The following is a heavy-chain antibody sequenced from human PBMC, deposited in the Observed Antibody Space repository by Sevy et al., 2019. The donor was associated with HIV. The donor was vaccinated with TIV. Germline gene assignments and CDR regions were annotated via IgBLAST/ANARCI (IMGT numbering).Heavy chain of an antibody. CDR2: IRYDGSTK. CDR3: AKGPSPMITFGGVADY. J-gene: IGHJ4*02. Sequence: GGSLRLSCAASGFTFSRYGMHWVRQAPGKGLEWVAFIRYDGSTKYYTESVKGLFTISRDNSKNTLYLQMNSLRTEETAVYYCAKGPSPMITFGGVADYWGQGTLVTVSS. CDR1: GFTFSRYG. V-gene: IGHV3-30*02. D-gene: IGHD3-16*01.